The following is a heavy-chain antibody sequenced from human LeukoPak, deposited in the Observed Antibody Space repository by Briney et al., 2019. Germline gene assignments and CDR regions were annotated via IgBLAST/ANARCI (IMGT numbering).Heavy chain of an antibody. D-gene: IGHD6-13*01. CDR1: GFTFSSYA. Sequence: GGSLRLSCAASGFTFSSYAMSWVRQAPGKGLDWVSSISGTGLTTYYADSVKGRFTISRDDSKNTLYLQMNSLRAEDTAVYYCAKDTPIAAADNPLNWGQGTLVTVSS. J-gene: IGHJ4*02. CDR2: ISGTGLTT. CDR3: AKDTPIAAADNPLN. V-gene: IGHV3-23*01.